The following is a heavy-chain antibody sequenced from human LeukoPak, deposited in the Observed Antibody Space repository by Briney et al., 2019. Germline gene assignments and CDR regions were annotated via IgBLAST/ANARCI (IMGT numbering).Heavy chain of an antibody. CDR2: MNPNSGNT. J-gene: IGHJ6*02. CDR1: GYTFTSYD. V-gene: IGHV1-8*01. Sequence: GASVKVSCTASGYTFTSYDINWVRQPTGQGLEWMGWMNPNSGNTGYAQKFQGRVTMTRNTSISTAYMELSSLRSEDTAVYYCARDHQYSSSWYNYYYGMDVWGQGTTVTVSS. D-gene: IGHD6-13*01. CDR3: ARDHQYSSSWYNYYYGMDV.